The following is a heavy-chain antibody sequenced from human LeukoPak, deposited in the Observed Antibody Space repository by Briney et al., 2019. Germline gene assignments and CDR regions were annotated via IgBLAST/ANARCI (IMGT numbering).Heavy chain of an antibody. V-gene: IGHV4-59*01. CDR1: GGSFSGYY. Sequence: SETLSLTCAVYGGSFSGYYLSWIRQPPGEGLEWIGYINYSGSTTYNPSLRSRVTMSVDTSKNQFSLKLTSVTAADTAVYHCARGANYGDYGLDTFDVWGQGTLVTVSS. D-gene: IGHD4-17*01. J-gene: IGHJ3*01. CDR3: ARGANYGDYGLDTFDV. CDR2: INYSGST.